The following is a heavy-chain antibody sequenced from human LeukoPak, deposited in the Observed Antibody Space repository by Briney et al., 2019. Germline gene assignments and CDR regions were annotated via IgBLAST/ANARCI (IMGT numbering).Heavy chain of an antibody. D-gene: IGHD3-9*01. CDR1: GLTFSTYT. CDR2: ISSGSSYI. V-gene: IGHV3-21*06. Sequence: AGGSLRLSCAASGLTFSTYTMNWVRQAPGKGLEWVSSISSGSSYIYYADSMKGRFTVSRDNAKNSLYLQKNSLKAKDTGVYFCANHYDIDYWGQGTLVTVSS. J-gene: IGHJ4*02. CDR3: ANHYDIDY.